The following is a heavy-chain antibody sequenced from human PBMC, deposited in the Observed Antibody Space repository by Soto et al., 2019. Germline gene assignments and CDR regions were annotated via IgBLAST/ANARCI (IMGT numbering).Heavy chain of an antibody. Sequence: QVQLQQWGAGLLKPSETLSLTCAVYGGSFSGYYWSWLRQPPGKGLEWIGEINHSGSTNYNPSLNRRVTISVDSSKNQFSLKLSSVTAAETAVYYCARQRIAAPYNWLDPWGQGTLVTVSS. CDR2: INHSGST. CDR3: ARQRIAAPYNWLDP. V-gene: IGHV4-34*01. D-gene: IGHD6-13*01. CDR1: GGSFSGYY. J-gene: IGHJ5*02.